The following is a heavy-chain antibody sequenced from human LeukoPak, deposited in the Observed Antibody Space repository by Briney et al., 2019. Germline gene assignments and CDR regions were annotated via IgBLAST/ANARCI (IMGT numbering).Heavy chain of an antibody. Sequence: ASVKVSFKASGYTFIGNYMHWVRQAPGQGLEWMGRIIPILGIANYAQKFQGRVTLTRDTSTSTDYMEVSSLRSEDTAVYYCASGYYYGAFDIWGQGTMVTVSS. V-gene: IGHV1-46*01. CDR1: GYTFIGNY. CDR3: ASGYYYGAFDI. CDR2: IIPILGIA. J-gene: IGHJ3*02. D-gene: IGHD3-22*01.